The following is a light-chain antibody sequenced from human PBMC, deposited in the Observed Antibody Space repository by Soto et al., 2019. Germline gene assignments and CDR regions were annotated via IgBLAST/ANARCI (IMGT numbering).Light chain of an antibody. V-gene: IGKV1-27*01. CDR1: QGISNY. CDR2: AAS. Sequence: DIQMTQSPSSLSASVGDRVTITCRASQGISNYLAWYQQKPGKVPKLLIYAASTLQSGVPSRFSGSGSGTDFTLAISSLQPDDSATYYCQQYNDNWTFGQGTKVEIK. CDR3: QQYNDNWT. J-gene: IGKJ1*01.